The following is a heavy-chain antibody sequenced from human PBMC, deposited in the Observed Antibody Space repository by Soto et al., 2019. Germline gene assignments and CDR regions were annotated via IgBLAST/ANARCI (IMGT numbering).Heavy chain of an antibody. CDR2: ISSSSSYI. CDR3: ARDMGVGSGYYDSSGYSAFDI. D-gene: IGHD3-22*01. V-gene: IGHV3-21*01. CDR1: GFTFSSYS. Sequence: GGSLRLSCAASGFTFSSYSMNWVRQAPGKGLEWVSSISSSSSYIYYADSVKGRFTISRDNAKNSLYLQMNSLRAEDTAVYYCARDMGVGSGYYDSSGYSAFDIWGQGTMVTVS. J-gene: IGHJ3*02.